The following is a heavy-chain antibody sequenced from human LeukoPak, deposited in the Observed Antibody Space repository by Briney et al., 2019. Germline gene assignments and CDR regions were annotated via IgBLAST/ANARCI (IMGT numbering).Heavy chain of an antibody. CDR1: GSTFSAYY. V-gene: IGHV3-74*01. D-gene: IGHD2-21*01. J-gene: IGHJ4*02. CDR3: ARGGPAGIATNDY. CDR2: INIDGSRT. Sequence: PGGSLRLSCVASGSTFSAYYMHWVRQPPGKGLVWVSHINIDGSRTTYADSVKGRFTISRDNAKNTLYLQMNSLRVEDMAIYYCARGGPAGIATNDYWGQGTLVTVSS.